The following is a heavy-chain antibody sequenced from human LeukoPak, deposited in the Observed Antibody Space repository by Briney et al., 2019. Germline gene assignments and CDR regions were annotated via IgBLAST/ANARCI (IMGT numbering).Heavy chain of an antibody. J-gene: IGHJ4*02. CDR3: ARVRTSSGWLFLFDY. Sequence: ASVKVSCKASGYTFTSYYMHWVRQAPGQGLEWMGIINPSGGSTSYAQKFQGRVTMTRDTSTSTVYMELSSLRSEDTAVYYCARVRTSSGWLFLFDYWGQGTLVTVSS. CDR2: INPSGGST. V-gene: IGHV1-46*01. CDR1: GYTFTSYY. D-gene: IGHD6-19*01.